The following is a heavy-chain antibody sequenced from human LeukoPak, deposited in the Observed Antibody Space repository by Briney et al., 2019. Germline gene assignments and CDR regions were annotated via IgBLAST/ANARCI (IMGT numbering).Heavy chain of an antibody. D-gene: IGHD6-19*01. V-gene: IGHV4-59*01. CDR2: IYHTGNI. CDR1: GASITSYY. Sequence: SGTLSLTCAVSGASITSYYWTWIRQPPGKGLEWIGFIYHTGNIKYNPSFNSRVTISIDTSKNQFSLKLSSVTAADTAVYYCARFGSGWWYNDYWGQGTLVTVSS. J-gene: IGHJ4*02. CDR3: ARFGSGWWYNDY.